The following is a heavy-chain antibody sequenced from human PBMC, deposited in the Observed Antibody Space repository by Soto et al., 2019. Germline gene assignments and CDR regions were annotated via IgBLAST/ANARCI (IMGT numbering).Heavy chain of an antibody. V-gene: IGHV1-3*01. CDR1: GYTFTSYA. CDR3: ARHGIGYGDWEYHFDY. CDR2: INAGNGNT. J-gene: IGHJ4*02. Sequence: GASVKVSCKASGYTFTSYAMHWVRQAPGQRLEWMGWINAGNGNTKYSQKFQGRVTITRDTSASTAYMELSSLRSEDTAVYYCARHGIGYGDWEYHFDYWGQGTLVTVSS. D-gene: IGHD4-17*01.